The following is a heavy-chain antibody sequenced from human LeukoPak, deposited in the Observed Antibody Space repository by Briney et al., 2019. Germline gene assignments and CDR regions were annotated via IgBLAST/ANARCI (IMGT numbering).Heavy chain of an antibody. D-gene: IGHD6-13*01. J-gene: IGHJ4*02. CDR1: GFTFSSYE. CDR2: ISSSGSTI. CDR3: ARAGVAAGTRYFEY. V-gene: IGHV3-48*03. Sequence: GGPLRLSCAASGFTFSSYEMNWVSQAPGKGLEWVSYISSSGSTIYYADSVKGRFTISRDNAKNSLYLQMNSLRAEDTGVYYCARAGVAAGTRYFEYWGQGTLVTVSS.